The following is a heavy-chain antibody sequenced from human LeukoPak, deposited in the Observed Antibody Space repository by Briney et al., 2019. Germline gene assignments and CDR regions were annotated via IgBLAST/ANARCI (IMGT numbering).Heavy chain of an antibody. J-gene: IGHJ3*02. CDR1: GFTFSSYA. CDR2: ISGSGGST. D-gene: IGHD2-2*01. Sequence: GGSLRLSCAASGFTFSSYAMSWVRQAPGKGLEWVSAISGSGGSTYYADSVKGRFTISRDNSKNTLYLQMNSLRAEDTAVYYFAKDLTYQLLVDNAFDIWGQGTMVTVSS. V-gene: IGHV3-23*01. CDR3: AKDLTYQLLVDNAFDI.